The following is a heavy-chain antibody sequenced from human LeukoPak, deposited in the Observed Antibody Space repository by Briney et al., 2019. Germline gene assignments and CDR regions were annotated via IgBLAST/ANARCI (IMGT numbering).Heavy chain of an antibody. J-gene: IGHJ5*02. V-gene: IGHV4-59*01. CDR3: ARLDCSSTSCSNNWFDP. CDR1: GGSISSYY. CDR2: IYYSGST. D-gene: IGHD2-2*01. Sequence: SETLSLTCTVSGGSISSYYWSWIRQPPRKGLEWIGYIYYSGSTNYNPSLKSRVTISVDTSKNQFSLKLSSVTAADTAVYYCARLDCSSTSCSNNWFDPWGQGTLVTVSS.